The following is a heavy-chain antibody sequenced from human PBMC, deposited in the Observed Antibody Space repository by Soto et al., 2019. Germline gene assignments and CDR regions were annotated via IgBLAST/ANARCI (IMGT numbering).Heavy chain of an antibody. J-gene: IGHJ5*02. CDR3: TRDASRDSSARGWFDP. D-gene: IGHD6-13*01. V-gene: IGHV3-21*01. CDR1: GFTFRSFT. CDR2: ISSNSAYI. Sequence: PGGSLRLSCAASGFTFRSFTMNWVRQAPGKGLEWVSTISSNSAYIYYTDALRDRFTISRDNAKNSLHLQMNSLRAEDTAVYYCTRDASRDSSARGWFDPW.